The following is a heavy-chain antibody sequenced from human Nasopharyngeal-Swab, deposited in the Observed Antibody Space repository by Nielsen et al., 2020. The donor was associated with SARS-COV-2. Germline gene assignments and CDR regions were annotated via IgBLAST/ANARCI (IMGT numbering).Heavy chain of an antibody. CDR1: GFTFSSYA. J-gene: IGHJ3*02. D-gene: IGHD6-13*01. V-gene: IGHV3-30-3*01. Sequence: SLKISCAASGFTFSSYAMHWVRQAPGKGLEWVVVISYDGSNNYYADSVKGRFTISRDNSKNTLYLQMNSLRAEDTAVYYCARDKDSSSWSDAFDSWGQGTMVTVSS. CDR3: ARDKDSSSWSDAFDS. CDR2: ISYDGSNN.